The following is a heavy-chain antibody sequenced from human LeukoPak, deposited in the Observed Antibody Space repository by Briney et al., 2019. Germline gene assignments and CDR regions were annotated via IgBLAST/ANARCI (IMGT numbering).Heavy chain of an antibody. CDR3: AIFAGVVPGNLLL. J-gene: IGHJ6*04. D-gene: IGHD2-8*02. CDR1: EFTSSAFW. Sequence: GGPLRLSCAASEFTSSAFWMSWVRRPPGKGLEWVANLNQDGTEKHHLDSVEGRSSILGDNTNNSVFLQMNSLRVEDTAVYYGAIFAGVVPGNLLLWGKGTTVIVLS. V-gene: IGHV3-7*01. CDR2: LNQDGTEK.